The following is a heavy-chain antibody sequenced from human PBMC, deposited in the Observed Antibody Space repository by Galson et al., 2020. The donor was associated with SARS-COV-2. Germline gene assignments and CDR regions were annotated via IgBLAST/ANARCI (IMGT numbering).Heavy chain of an antibody. CDR2: INWNSVGI. V-gene: IGHV3-9*01. CDR3: AKDRFYSYGPAIDC. J-gene: IGHJ4*02. Sequence: GGSLRLSCVASGFTFDDHAMHWVRQVPGKGLQWVAGINWNSVGIGYADSVKGRFSISRDNAKNSLYLQMNGLTADDTALYYCAKDRFYSYGPAIDCWGQGTLVTGSS. CDR1: GFTFDDHA. D-gene: IGHD3-16*02.